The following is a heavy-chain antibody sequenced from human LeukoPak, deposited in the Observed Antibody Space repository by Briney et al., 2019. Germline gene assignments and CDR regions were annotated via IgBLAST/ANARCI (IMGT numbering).Heavy chain of an antibody. CDR1: GFTVSSNY. Sequence: GGSLRLSCAASGFTVSSNYMSWVRQAPGKGLEWVSAISGSGGSTYYADSVKGRFTISRDNSKNTLYLQMNSLRAEDTAVYYCAKVRAYSSSWYSDYWGQGTLVTVSS. V-gene: IGHV3-23*01. D-gene: IGHD6-13*01. J-gene: IGHJ4*02. CDR2: ISGSGGST. CDR3: AKVRAYSSSWYSDY.